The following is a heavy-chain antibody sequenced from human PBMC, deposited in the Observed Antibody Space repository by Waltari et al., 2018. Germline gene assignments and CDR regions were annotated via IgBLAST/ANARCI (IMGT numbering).Heavy chain of an antibody. Sequence: EVQLVESGGGLVQPGGSLRLSCSASGFTFSSYWMHWVRQDPGKGLVWVSRINGDGGSTSYADSVKGRFTISRDNANNTLYLQMNSLRAEDTAVYYCTRTRYCSTTNCQVDWFDPWGQGTLVTVSS. CDR3: TRTRYCSTTNCQVDWFDP. J-gene: IGHJ5*02. CDR1: GFTFSSYW. CDR2: INGDGGST. D-gene: IGHD2-2*01. V-gene: IGHV3-74*01.